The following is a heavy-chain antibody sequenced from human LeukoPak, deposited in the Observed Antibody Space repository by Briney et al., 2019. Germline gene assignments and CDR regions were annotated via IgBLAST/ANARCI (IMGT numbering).Heavy chain of an antibody. V-gene: IGHV5-51*01. Sequence: GGSLKISCKGSGYSFTSYWIGWVRQMPAKGLEWMGIIYPGDSDTRYSPSFEGQVTMSADKSISTAYLQWSSLKASDTAMYYCARLRTYGDYAMNYWGQGTLVTVSS. CDR1: GYSFTSYW. CDR3: ARLRTYGDYAMNY. CDR2: IYPGDSDT. J-gene: IGHJ4*02. D-gene: IGHD4-17*01.